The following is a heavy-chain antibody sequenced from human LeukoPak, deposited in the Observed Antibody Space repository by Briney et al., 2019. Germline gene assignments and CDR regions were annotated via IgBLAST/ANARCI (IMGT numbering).Heavy chain of an antibody. J-gene: IGHJ5*02. CDR2: ISGGGGST. CDR1: GFTFSSYA. Sequence: GGSLTLSCAASGFTFSSYAMSWVRPAPGEGLEWVTTISGGGGSTSYADSVKGPFTISRANSTNTLYLQMNSRRGEDMAVYYCAKSGLYDSPAWGQGTLVTDCS. V-gene: IGHV3-23*01. CDR3: AKSGLYDSPA. D-gene: IGHD3-22*01.